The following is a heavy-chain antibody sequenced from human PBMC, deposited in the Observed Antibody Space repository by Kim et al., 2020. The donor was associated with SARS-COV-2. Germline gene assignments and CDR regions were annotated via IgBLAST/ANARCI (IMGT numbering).Heavy chain of an antibody. CDR1: GFTVSSNY. CDR2: IYSGGST. Sequence: GGSLRLSCAASGFTVSSNYMSWVRQAPGKGLEWVSVIYSGGSTYYADSVKGRFTISRDNSKNTLYLQMNSLRAEDTAVYYCARERDDDSSGYYIGDFQHWGQGTLVTVSS. V-gene: IGHV3-66*02. D-gene: IGHD3-22*01. J-gene: IGHJ1*01. CDR3: ARERDDDSSGYYIGDFQH.